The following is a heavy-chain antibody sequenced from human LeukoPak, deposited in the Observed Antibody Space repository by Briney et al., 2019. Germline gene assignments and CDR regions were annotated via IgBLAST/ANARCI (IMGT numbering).Heavy chain of an antibody. CDR2: LWYDGSKK. Sequence: QSGGSLRLSCAASGFTFSRYGMHWVRQAPGKGLEWVAVLWYDGSKKDYADSVKGRFTISRDTSKDTLYLQMNSQRAVDTAIYYCARNLDSSTINWFDPWGQGTLVTVSS. J-gene: IGHJ5*02. CDR3: ARNLDSSTINWFDP. D-gene: IGHD2-2*01. CDR1: GFTFSRYG. V-gene: IGHV3-33*08.